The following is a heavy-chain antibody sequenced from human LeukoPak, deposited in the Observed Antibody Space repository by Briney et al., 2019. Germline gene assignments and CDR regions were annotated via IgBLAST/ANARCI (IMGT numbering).Heavy chain of an antibody. CDR3: AKERGYGSGSYLEYFQH. J-gene: IGHJ1*01. CDR1: GFTFSSHG. Sequence: YPGGSLRLSCVASGFTFSSHGMHWVRQAPGKGLEWVSVIGYDGSDQDYADSVKGRFTISRDNSKNMVYLQMNSLRAEDTAVYYCAKERGYGSGSYLEYFQHWGQGTLVTVSS. D-gene: IGHD3-10*01. CDR2: IGYDGSDQ. V-gene: IGHV3-30*02.